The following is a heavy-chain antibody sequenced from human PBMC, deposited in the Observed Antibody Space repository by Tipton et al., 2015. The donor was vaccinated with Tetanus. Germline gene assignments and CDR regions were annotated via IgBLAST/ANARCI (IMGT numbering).Heavy chain of an antibody. Sequence: LRLSCAVYGGSFSGYYWSWIRQPPGKGLEWIGEINHSGSTNYNPSLKSRVTISVDTSKNQFSLKLSSVTAADTAVYYCARESVGSSFVWGQGTLVTVSS. CDR1: GGSFSGYY. V-gene: IGHV4-34*01. J-gene: IGHJ4*02. D-gene: IGHD6-13*01. CDR3: ARESVGSSFV. CDR2: INHSGST.